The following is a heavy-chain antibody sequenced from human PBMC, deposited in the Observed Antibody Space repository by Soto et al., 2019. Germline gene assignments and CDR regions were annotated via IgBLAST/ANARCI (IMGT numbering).Heavy chain of an antibody. J-gene: IGHJ3*02. V-gene: IGHV4-4*02. Sequence: QVQLQESGPGSVKPSETLSLTCAVSGGPNSNSNWWAWVRQAPGKGLEWLGEIYHTGITKYNPSLKSRITMSRDNSNYDFSLPLTSLTAADTAVYYCVRLGTRGRTRTYDSFDTWGQGTLVSVSS. CDR3: VRLGTRGRTRTYDSFDT. CDR1: GGPNSNSNW. D-gene: IGHD3-10*01. CDR2: IYHTGIT.